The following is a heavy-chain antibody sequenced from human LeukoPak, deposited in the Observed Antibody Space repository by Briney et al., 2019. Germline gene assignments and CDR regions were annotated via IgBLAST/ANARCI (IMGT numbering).Heavy chain of an antibody. D-gene: IGHD3-10*01. Sequence: GASVKVSCKASGYTFSGYYMHWVRQAPGQGLEWMGRINPNSGGTDYAEKFQGRVTMTRDTSISTAYMELSRLRSDDTAVYYCARDTYHFGSGSYPSFDYWGQGTLVTVSS. CDR1: GYTFSGYY. J-gene: IGHJ4*02. CDR2: INPNSGGT. CDR3: ARDTYHFGSGSYPSFDY. V-gene: IGHV1-2*06.